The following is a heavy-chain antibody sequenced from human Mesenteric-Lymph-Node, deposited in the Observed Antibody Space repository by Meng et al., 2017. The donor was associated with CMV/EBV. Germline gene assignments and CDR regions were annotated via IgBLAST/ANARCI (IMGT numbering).Heavy chain of an antibody. D-gene: IGHD5-12*01. J-gene: IGHJ4*02. CDR3: ARAGGLRPDY. CDR1: GGSVSSGSYY. Sequence: SETLSLTCTVSGGSVSSGSYYWSWIRQPPGKGLEWIGYIYYSGSTNKNPSLKSRVTISIDTSKNQFSLKLASVTAADTAVYYCARAGGLRPDYWGQGTLVTVSS. V-gene: IGHV4-61*01. CDR2: IYYSGST.